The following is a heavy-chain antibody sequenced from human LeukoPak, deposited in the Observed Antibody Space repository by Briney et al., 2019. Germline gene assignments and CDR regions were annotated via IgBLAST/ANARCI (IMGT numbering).Heavy chain of an antibody. CDR2: IYYNGNT. V-gene: IGHV4-30-4*01. CDR3: ARDLWGLDS. D-gene: IGHD7-27*01. J-gene: IGHJ4*02. Sequence: SSEILSLTCTVSGGSISSGDYFWSWIRQPPGKGLEWIGNIYYNGNTYYNPSLESRGTISVDTFKNQFSLKLNSVTAADTAVYYCARDLWGLDSWGQGTLVTVSS. CDR1: GGSISSGDYF.